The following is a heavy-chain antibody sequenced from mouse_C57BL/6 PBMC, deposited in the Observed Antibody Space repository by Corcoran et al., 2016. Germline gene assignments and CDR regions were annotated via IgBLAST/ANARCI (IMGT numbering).Heavy chain of an antibody. V-gene: IGHV9-3*01. CDR1: GYTFTTYG. D-gene: IGHD2-2*01. CDR2: INTYSGVP. Sequence: QIQLVQSGPELKKPGETVKISCKASGYTFTTYGMSWVKQAPGKGLKWMGWINTYSGVPTYADDFKGRFAFSLETSASTAYLQINNLKNEDTATYFCAREEKWLRRDYWYFDVWGTGTTVTVSS. CDR3: AREEKWLRRDYWYFDV. J-gene: IGHJ1*03.